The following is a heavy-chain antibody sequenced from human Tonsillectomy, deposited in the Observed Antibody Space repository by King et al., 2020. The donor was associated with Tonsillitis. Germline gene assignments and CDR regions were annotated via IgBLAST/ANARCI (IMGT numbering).Heavy chain of an antibody. CDR3: AGEAIVYYDSSGYYSVDAFDI. CDR1: GFTFSSYE. D-gene: IGHD3-22*01. J-gene: IGHJ3*02. V-gene: IGHV3-48*03. CDR2: ISSSGSTI. Sequence: VQLVESGGGLVQPGGSLRLSCAASGFTFSSYEMNWVRQAPGKGLEWVSYISSSGSTIYYADSVKGRFTISRDNAKNSLYLQMNSLRAEDTAVYYCAGEAIVYYDSSGYYSVDAFDIWGQGTMVTVSS.